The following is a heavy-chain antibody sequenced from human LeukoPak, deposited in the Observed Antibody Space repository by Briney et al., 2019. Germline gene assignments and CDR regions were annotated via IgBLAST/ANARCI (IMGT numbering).Heavy chain of an antibody. V-gene: IGHV3-21*01. CDR3: ARAASGALYIDY. D-gene: IGHD4-17*01. Sequence: GGSLRLSCAASGFTFSSHSMNWVRQAPGKGLEWISSISSSGSHIFQVDSVKGRFTIYRDNARHSLYPQMSSLTAEDTAVYYCARAASGALYIDYWGQRTLLTVSS. CDR1: GFTFSSHS. J-gene: IGHJ4*02. CDR2: ISSSGSHI.